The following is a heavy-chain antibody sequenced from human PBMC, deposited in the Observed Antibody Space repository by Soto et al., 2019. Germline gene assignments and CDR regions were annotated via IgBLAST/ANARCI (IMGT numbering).Heavy chain of an antibody. V-gene: IGHV1-2*02. Sequence: ASVKVSCKTSGCTFTTYYIHWVRQAPGQGLEWMGWINPNTGGPDYAQIFQGRVTMTRDTSISTAYMDLSGLRSDDTAVYYCARDFNVNTGYLLDWGQGTPVTVSS. J-gene: IGHJ4*02. CDR3: ARDFNVNTGYLLD. CDR1: GCTFTTYY. CDR2: INPNTGGP. D-gene: IGHD5-18*01.